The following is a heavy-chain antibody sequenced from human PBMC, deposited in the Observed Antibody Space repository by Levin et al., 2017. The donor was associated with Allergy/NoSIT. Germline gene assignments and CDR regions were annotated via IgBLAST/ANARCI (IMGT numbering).Heavy chain of an antibody. CDR2: IRGSASRT. CDR1: GFPFTSYD. V-gene: IGHV3-23*01. D-gene: IGHD6-13*01. Sequence: LSLTCVASGFPFTSYDMIWVRQAPGKGLEWVSAIRGSASRTFFADSVKGRFAISRDNSKNTVFLQMNSLRVEDTAVYYCVPGIAATGSPTDYWGQGTLVTVSS. CDR3: VPGIAATGSPTDY. J-gene: IGHJ4*02.